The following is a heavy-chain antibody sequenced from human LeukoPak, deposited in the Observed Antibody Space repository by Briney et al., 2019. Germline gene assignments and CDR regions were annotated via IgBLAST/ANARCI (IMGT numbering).Heavy chain of an antibody. CDR2: IYYSGST. V-gene: IGHV4-59*01. CDR1: GGSISSYY. CDR3: ARDYDILTGYYNVDY. Sequence: SETLSLTCTVSGGSISSYYWSWIRQPPGKGLEWIGYIYYSGSTNYNPSLKSRVTISVDTSKNQFSLKLSSVTAADTAVYYCARDYDILTGYYNVDYWGQGTLVTVSS. J-gene: IGHJ4*02. D-gene: IGHD3-9*01.